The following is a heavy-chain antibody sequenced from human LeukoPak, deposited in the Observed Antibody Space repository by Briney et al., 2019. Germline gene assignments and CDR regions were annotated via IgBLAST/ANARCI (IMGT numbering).Heavy chain of an antibody. D-gene: IGHD4-17*01. Sequence: GASVKVSCKASGYTFTNYGISWVRQAPGQGLEWMGWISVYTGKTYHAQKFQASVTMTTDTSTTTAYMELRSLRSDDTAVYYCAKDRGWRYADYETVAVEHWGQGTLVTVSS. CDR2: ISVYTGKT. J-gene: IGHJ4*02. CDR1: GYTFTNYG. V-gene: IGHV1-18*01. CDR3: AKDRGWRYADYETVAVEH.